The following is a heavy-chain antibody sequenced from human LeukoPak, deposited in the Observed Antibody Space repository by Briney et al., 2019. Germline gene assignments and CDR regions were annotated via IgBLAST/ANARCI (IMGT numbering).Heavy chain of an antibody. CDR3: ARRSRGTGSWYYFDY. CDR2: ISNSGNTI. D-gene: IGHD3-10*01. CDR1: GFTFSIYA. J-gene: IGHJ4*02. V-gene: IGHV3-48*03. Sequence: GGSLRLSCAASGFTFSIYAMSWVRQAPGKGLEWVSYISNSGNTIYYADSVKGRFTISRDNAKNSLYLQMNSLRAEDTAVYYCARRSRGTGSWYYFDYWGQGTLVTVSS.